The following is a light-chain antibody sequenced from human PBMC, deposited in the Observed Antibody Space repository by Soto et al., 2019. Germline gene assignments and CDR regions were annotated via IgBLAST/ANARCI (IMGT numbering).Light chain of an antibody. CDR1: QSVSSGF. CDR2: ASS. Sequence: EVVLTQSPGTLSLSPGERATLSCRASQSVSSGFLAWCQQRPGQAPRLPIYASSSRATGVPDRISGSASSKVFSLITSILEADVLAVYYWQSYGGSFSVGGGTKVEI. J-gene: IGKJ4*01. CDR3: QSYGGSFS. V-gene: IGKV3-20*01.